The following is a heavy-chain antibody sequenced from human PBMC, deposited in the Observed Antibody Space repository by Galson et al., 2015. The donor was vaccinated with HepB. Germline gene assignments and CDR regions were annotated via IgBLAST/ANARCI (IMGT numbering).Heavy chain of an antibody. CDR3: ARELREYCNSTSCHPLNYYYYMDV. J-gene: IGHJ6*03. Sequence: SLRLSCAASGFTFSSYDMHWVRQATGKGLEWVSAIGTAGDTYYPGSVKGRFTISRENAKNFLYLQMNSLRAGDTAVYYCARELREYCNSTSCHPLNYYYYMDVWGKGTTVTVSS. CDR2: IGTAGDT. D-gene: IGHD2-2*01. V-gene: IGHV3-13*01. CDR1: GFTFSSYD.